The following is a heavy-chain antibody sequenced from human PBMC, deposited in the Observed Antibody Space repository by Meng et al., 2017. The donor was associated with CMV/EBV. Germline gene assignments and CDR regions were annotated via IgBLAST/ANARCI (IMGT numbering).Heavy chain of an antibody. CDR1: GGTFSSYA. Sequence: SVKVSFKASGGTFSSYAISWVRQAPGQGLEWMGGIIPILGIANYAQKFQGRVTITADRSTSTAYMELSSLRSEDTAVYYCASPITIFGVVPRDDAFDIWGQGTMVTVSS. CDR2: IIPILGIA. V-gene: IGHV1-69*10. D-gene: IGHD3-3*01. CDR3: ASPITIFGVVPRDDAFDI. J-gene: IGHJ3*02.